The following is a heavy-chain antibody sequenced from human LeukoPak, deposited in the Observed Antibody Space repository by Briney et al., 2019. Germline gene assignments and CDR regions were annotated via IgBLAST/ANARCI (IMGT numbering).Heavy chain of an antibody. CDR1: GFTFSSYC. V-gene: IGHV3-74*01. CDR2: INSDGSST. D-gene: IGHD3-10*01. CDR3: AVFYGSGSYYNDAFDI. J-gene: IGHJ3*02. Sequence: GGSLRLSCAASGFTFSSYCKHWVRKGPGKGLVWVSRINSDGSSTSYADSVKGRFTISRDNAKNTLYLQMNSLRAEDTAVYYCAVFYGSGSYYNDAFDIWGQGTMVTVSS.